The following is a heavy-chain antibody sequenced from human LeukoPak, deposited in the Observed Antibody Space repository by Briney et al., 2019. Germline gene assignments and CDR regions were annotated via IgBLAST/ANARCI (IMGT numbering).Heavy chain of an antibody. J-gene: IGHJ4*02. CDR1: GFTFSSYA. CDR2: SGGRT. Sequence: PGGSLGLSCAASGFTFSSYAMSWVRQTPGKGLEWVSSSGGRTDYADSVKGRFTISRDNSKNTLYLQMNSLRADDTAVYYCAKHSSSSWFDYWGQGTLVTVSS. V-gene: IGHV3-23*01. CDR3: AKHSSSSWFDY. D-gene: IGHD6-13*01.